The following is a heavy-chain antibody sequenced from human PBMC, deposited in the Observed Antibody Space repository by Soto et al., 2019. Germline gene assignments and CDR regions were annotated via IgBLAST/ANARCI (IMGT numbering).Heavy chain of an antibody. CDR1: GGSISSYY. J-gene: IGHJ5*02. Sequence: QVQLQESGPGLVKPSETLSLTCTVSGGSISSYYWSWIRQPPGKGLEWIGYIYYSGSTNYNPSLRGRVPLSVDTSKNQFSLKLSSVTAADTAVYYCARSMGLYCSGGSCYGGDWFDPWGQGTLVTVSS. V-gene: IGHV4-59*01. CDR3: ARSMGLYCSGGSCYGGDWFDP. CDR2: IYYSGST. D-gene: IGHD2-15*01.